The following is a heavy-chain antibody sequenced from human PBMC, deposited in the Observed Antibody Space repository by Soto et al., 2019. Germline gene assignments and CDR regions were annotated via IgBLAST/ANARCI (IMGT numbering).Heavy chain of an antibody. D-gene: IGHD3-10*01. J-gene: IGHJ4*02. V-gene: IGHV3-23*01. Sequence: EVQLLESGGGLVQPGGSLRLSCAASGFTFSDYAMAWVRQAPGKGLEWVSTISGPGSGTYYADSVKGRFTISRDNSKNTVHLQMNSLRAEDRAVYYCAKIAGGGWGQGTLVTVSS. CDR2: ISGPGSGT. CDR3: AKIAGGG. CDR1: GFTFSDYA.